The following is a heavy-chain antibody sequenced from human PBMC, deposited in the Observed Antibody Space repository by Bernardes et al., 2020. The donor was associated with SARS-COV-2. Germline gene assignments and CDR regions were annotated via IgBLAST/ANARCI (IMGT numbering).Heavy chain of an antibody. Sequence: LQTSCHDSGHTFTSQWIAWVLQTPGKGLEWMGMIYPDDSESRFSPSFQGRVTISADKSINTAYLQWTSLNASDPAMYYCATHSDSSERGAFDLWVQGTLVSVSS. CDR2: IYPDDSES. J-gene: IGHJ3*01. CDR1: GHTFTSQW. D-gene: IGHD6-6*01. CDR3: ATHSDSSERGAFDL. V-gene: IGHV5-51*01.